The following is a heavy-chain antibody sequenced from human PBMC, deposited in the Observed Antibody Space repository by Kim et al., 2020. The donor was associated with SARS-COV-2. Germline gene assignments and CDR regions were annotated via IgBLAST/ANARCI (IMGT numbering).Heavy chain of an antibody. J-gene: IGHJ5*02. V-gene: IGHV4-4*02. CDR2: T. D-gene: IGHD4-17*01. Sequence: TNYTPSLKSRVTISVDKSKNQFSLKLSSVTAADTAVYDCARDRATVTTTWGQGTLVTVSS. CDR3: ARDRATVTTT.